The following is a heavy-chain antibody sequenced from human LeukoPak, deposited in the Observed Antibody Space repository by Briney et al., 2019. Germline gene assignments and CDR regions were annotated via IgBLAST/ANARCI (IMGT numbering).Heavy chain of an antibody. Sequence: ASVKVSCKASGYTFTGYYMHWVRQAPGQGLEWMGWINPNSGGTNYAQKFQGRVTMTRDTSISTAYMELSRLRSDDTAVYYCARDSFSSYYGSGSFDYWGQGTLVTVSS. D-gene: IGHD3-10*01. J-gene: IGHJ4*02. V-gene: IGHV1-2*02. CDR1: GYTFTGYY. CDR3: ARDSFSSYYGSGSFDY. CDR2: INPNSGGT.